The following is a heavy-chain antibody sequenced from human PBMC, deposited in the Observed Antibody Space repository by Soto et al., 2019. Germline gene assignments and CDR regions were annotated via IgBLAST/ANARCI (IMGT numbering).Heavy chain of an antibody. CDR1: GFTFGSYA. CDR3: AKGAHLEWLIGY. D-gene: IGHD3-3*01. CDR2: ISGSGGST. J-gene: IGHJ4*02. V-gene: IGHV3-23*01. Sequence: GGSLRLSCAASGFTFGSYAMSWVRQAPGKGLEWVSAISGSGGSTYYADSVKGRFTISRDNSTNTLYLQMNRLRAEDTAVYYCAKGAHLEWLIGYWGQGTLVTVSS.